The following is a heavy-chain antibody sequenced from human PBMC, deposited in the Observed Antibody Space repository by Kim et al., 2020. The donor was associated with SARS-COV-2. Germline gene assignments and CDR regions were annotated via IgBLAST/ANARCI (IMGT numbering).Heavy chain of an antibody. V-gene: IGHV4-31*03. Sequence: SETLSLTCTVSGGSISSGGYYWSWIRQHPGKGLEWIGYIYYSGSTYYNPSLKSRVTISVDTSKNQFSLKLSSVTAADTAVYYCARARNSHTVYYYDSSGYPFDYWGQGTLVTVSS. CDR3: ARARNSHTVYYYDSSGYPFDY. CDR1: GGSISSGGYY. J-gene: IGHJ4*02. CDR2: IYYSGST. D-gene: IGHD3-22*01.